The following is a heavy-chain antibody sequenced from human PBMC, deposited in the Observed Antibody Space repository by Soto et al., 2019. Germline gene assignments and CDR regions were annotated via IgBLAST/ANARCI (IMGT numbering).Heavy chain of an antibody. D-gene: IGHD2-21*02. CDR2: IFYIGNT. V-gene: IGHV4-59*01. J-gene: IGHJ6*02. CDR3: TRHYVVPVIRRSIAF. CDR1: GGSINNYY. Sequence: ETLSLTCTVSGGSINNYYWSWIRQPPGKGLEWIGYIFYIGNTNYNPSLKSRVTILVDTSKNQFSLKLSSVTAADTAVYYCTRHYVVPVIRRSIAFWCQATTV.